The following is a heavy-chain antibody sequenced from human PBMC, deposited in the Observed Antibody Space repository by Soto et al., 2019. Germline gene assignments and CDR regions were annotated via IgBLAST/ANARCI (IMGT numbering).Heavy chain of an antibody. Sequence: QITLRETGPTLVNPTQTLTLTCTLSGFSLTTDGAGVGWIRQPPGKALEWLALIYCDDDKRYSPSLRSRLTITKDTSKTQVVLTMTNVDPVDTATYYCAHRPLDYNSYAPYFDYWGQGTLVTVSS. CDR3: AHRPLDYNSYAPYFDY. J-gene: IGHJ4*02. CDR1: GFSLTTDGAG. D-gene: IGHD4-4*01. V-gene: IGHV2-5*02. CDR2: IYCDDDK.